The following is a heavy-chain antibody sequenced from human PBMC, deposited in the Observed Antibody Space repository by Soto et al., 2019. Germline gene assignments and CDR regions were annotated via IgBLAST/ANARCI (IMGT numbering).Heavy chain of an antibody. CDR1: GYSFNTYA. CDR2: INTVSGNT. Sequence: QVQLVQSGAEVKKPGASVKVSCKASGYSFNTYAIHWVRQAPGQRLEWMGWINTVSGNTEYSQNFQGRITITRDTPATTTYMELSSLKSEDTAVYFCARRGISSVDYWGQGTLDTVSS. D-gene: IGHD6-25*01. CDR3: ARRGISSVDY. J-gene: IGHJ4*02. V-gene: IGHV1-3*04.